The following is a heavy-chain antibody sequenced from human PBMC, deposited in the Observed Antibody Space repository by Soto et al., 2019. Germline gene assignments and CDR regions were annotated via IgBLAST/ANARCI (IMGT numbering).Heavy chain of an antibody. V-gene: IGHV4-59*08. CDR2: IYYSGST. CDR1: GGSISSFH. Sequence: SETLSLTCTVSGGSISSFHWTWIRQPPGKGLEWIGYIYYSGSTNYNPSLKSRVTISVDTSKNQFSLKLSSVTAADTAVYYCARAKAPLYSSSWYWFDPWGQGTLVTVSS. J-gene: IGHJ5*02. D-gene: IGHD6-13*01. CDR3: ARAKAPLYSSSWYWFDP.